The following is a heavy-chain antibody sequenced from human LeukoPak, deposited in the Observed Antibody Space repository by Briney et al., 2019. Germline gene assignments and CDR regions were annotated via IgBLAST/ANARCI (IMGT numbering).Heavy chain of an antibody. J-gene: IGHJ3*02. CDR2: ISSTDFTT. CDR3: ATDGFDI. V-gene: IGHV3-48*03. CDR1: GFTFSSYK. Sequence: GGSLRLSCAASGFTFSSYKMHWVRQAPGKGLEWVSYISSTDFTTYYADSVEGRFTISRDNAKSSLYLQMNNLRAEDTAVYYCATDGFDIWGQGTMVTVSS.